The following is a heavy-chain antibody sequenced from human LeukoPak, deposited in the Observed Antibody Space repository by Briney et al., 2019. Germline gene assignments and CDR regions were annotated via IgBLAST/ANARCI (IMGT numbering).Heavy chain of an antibody. V-gene: IGHV4-59*08. CDR1: GGSISSYY. CDR3: ARFDYGGNSPYYGMGV. J-gene: IGHJ6*02. Sequence: PSETLSLTCTVSGGSISSYYWSWIRQPPGKRLEWIGYIYYSGSTNYNPSLKSRVTISVDTSKNQFSLKLSSVTAADTAVYYCARFDYGGNSPYYGMGVWGQGTTVTVSS. D-gene: IGHD4-23*01. CDR2: IYYSGST.